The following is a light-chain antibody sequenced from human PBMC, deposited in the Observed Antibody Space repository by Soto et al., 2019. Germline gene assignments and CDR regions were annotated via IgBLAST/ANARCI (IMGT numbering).Light chain of an antibody. CDR2: DVS. CDR3: SSYTNGGSYV. J-gene: IGLJ1*01. Sequence: QSALTQPASVSGSPGLSIAISCTGTSSDVGGYNSVSWYQQHPGKAPKLMIYDVSNRPSGVSNRFSGSKSGNTASLTISGLQAEDEGDYYCSSYTNGGSYVFGTGIKVTVL. CDR1: SSDVGGYNS. V-gene: IGLV2-14*01.